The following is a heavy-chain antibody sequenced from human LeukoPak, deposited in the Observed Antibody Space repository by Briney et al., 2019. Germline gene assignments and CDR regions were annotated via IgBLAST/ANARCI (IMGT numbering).Heavy chain of an antibody. V-gene: IGHV4-34*01. D-gene: IGHD2-21*02. CDR3: ARGDMVTRDFQH. CDR2: INHSGST. Sequence: SETLSLTCAVYGGSFSGYYWSWIRQPPGKGLEWIGEINHSGSTNYNPSLKSRVTISVDTSKNQFSLKLSSVTAADTAVYYCARGDMVTRDFQHWARAPWSPSPQ. CDR1: GGSFSGYY. J-gene: IGHJ1*01.